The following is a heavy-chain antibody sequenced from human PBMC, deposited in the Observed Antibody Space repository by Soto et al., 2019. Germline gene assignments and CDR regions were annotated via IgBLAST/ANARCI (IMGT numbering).Heavy chain of an antibody. J-gene: IGHJ6*02. CDR1: GGSISSSSFH. Sequence: SETLSLTCTVSGGSISSSSFHWGWIRQPPGKGLEWIGSIYYSGSTYYNPSLKSRVTISVDTSKNQFSLKLSSVTAADTAVYYCARDRAGDYDILTGYYNPDYYYYGMDVWGQGTTVTVSS. D-gene: IGHD3-9*01. V-gene: IGHV4-39*07. CDR2: IYYSGST. CDR3: ARDRAGDYDILTGYYNPDYYYYGMDV.